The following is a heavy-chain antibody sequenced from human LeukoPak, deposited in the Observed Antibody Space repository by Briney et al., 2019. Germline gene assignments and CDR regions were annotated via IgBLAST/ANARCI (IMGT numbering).Heavy chain of an antibody. CDR2: ISGSSGGT. Sequence: GGSLRLSCAASGFTFSNYAMSWVRQAPGKGLEWVSAISGSSGGTYYADSVKGRFSISRDNSKNTLYLQMNSLRAEDTAVYYCAKASGDGYNYYFDSWGQGTLVTVSS. V-gene: IGHV3-23*01. J-gene: IGHJ4*02. CDR1: GFTFSNYA. CDR3: AKASGDGYNYYFDS. D-gene: IGHD5-24*01.